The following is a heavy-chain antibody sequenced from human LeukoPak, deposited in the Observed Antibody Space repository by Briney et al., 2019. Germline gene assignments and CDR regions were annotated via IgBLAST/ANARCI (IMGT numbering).Heavy chain of an antibody. J-gene: IGHJ5*02. CDR1: GFTFSNYN. V-gene: IGHV3-48*02. CDR2: ISSGSSTI. Sequence: GGSLRLSCAASGFTFSNYNMNWVRQAPGKGLEWVSYISSGSSTIYYADSVKGRFTISRDNAKNSLYLQMNSLRDEDTAFYYCAKDRWTIFGVSSGVGWFDPWGQGTLVSVSS. D-gene: IGHD3-3*01. CDR3: AKDRWTIFGVSSGVGWFDP.